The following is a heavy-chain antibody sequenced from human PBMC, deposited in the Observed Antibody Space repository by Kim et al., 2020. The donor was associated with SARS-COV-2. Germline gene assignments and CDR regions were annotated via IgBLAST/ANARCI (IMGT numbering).Heavy chain of an antibody. V-gene: IGHV3-30*01. Sequence: RFTISRDNSKNTLYLQMNSLRAEDTAVYYCARDGGPGDIVVVPAHAGFDPWGQGTLVTVSS. J-gene: IGHJ5*02. CDR3: ARDGGPGDIVVVPAHAGFDP. D-gene: IGHD2-2*01.